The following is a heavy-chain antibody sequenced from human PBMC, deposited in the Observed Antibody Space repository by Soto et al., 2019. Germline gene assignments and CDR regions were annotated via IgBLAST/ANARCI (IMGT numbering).Heavy chain of an antibody. Sequence: SETLSLTCAVSGGSISSSNWWNWVRQPPGKVLEWIGEIYHSGSTNYNPSLKSRVTILVDKSKNQFSLKLSSVTAADTAVYYCAIRGGILTGGDFDYWGQGTLVTVSS. CDR1: GGSISSSNW. CDR3: AIRGGILTGGDFDY. CDR2: IYHSGST. D-gene: IGHD1-26*01. V-gene: IGHV4-4*02. J-gene: IGHJ4*02.